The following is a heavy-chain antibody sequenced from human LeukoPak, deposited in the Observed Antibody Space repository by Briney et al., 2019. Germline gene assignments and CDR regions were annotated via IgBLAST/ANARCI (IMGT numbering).Heavy chain of an antibody. CDR3: ARAADYYDSSGSFHSYYYYYMDV. J-gene: IGHJ6*03. CDR1: GYTFTGYY. D-gene: IGHD3-22*01. Sequence: ASVKVSCKASGYTFTGYYIHWVRQAPGQGLEWMGWINPNSGNTNSAQKFQGRVTMTRDTSISTAYMELSSLRSEDTAVYYCARAADYYDSSGSFHSYYYYYMDVWGKGTTVTISS. V-gene: IGHV1-2*02. CDR2: INPNSGNT.